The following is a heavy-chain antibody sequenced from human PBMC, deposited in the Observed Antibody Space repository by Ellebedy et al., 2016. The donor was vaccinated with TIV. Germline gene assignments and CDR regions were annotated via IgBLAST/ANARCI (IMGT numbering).Heavy chain of an antibody. V-gene: IGHV5-10-1*01. CDR1: GYSFTNYW. J-gene: IGHJ4*02. Sequence: GGSLKISCKGSGYSFTNYWINWVRQMPGKGLEWMGRIDPSDSYTSYSPSFQGHVTISADKSISTAYLQWTSLKASDTAMYYCARRAYSSSSYSSDYWGQGTLVTVSS. CDR2: IDPSDSYT. D-gene: IGHD6-13*01. CDR3: ARRAYSSSSYSSDY.